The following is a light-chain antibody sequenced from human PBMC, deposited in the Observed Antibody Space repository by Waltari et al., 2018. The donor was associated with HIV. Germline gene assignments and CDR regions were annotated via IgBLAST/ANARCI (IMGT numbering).Light chain of an antibody. CDR1: KLGDKY. CDR2: QDS. J-gene: IGLJ2*01. V-gene: IGLV3-1*01. CDR3: QAWDSSTVV. Sequence: SYELTQPPSVSVSPGQTASITCSGDKLGDKYACWYQQKPGQSPVVVIYQDSKRPSGSPERFSGSNSGNTATLTISGTHAMDEADYYCQAWDSSTVVFGGGTKLTVL.